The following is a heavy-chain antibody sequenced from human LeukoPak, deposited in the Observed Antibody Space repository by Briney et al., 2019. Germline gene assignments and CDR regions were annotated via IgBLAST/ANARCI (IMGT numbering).Heavy chain of an antibody. CDR1: GGTFSSYV. J-gene: IGHJ4*02. D-gene: IGHD3-22*01. V-gene: IGHV1-69*05. Sequence: ASVKVSCKASGGTFSSYVISWVRQAPGQGIEWMGGIIPIFGTANYAQKFQGRVTITTDESTSTAYMELTSLRSEDTAVYYCARDPGDSSGYYSSRNYYFDSWGQGTLVTVSS. CDR2: IIPIFGTA. CDR3: ARDPGDSSGYYSSRNYYFDS.